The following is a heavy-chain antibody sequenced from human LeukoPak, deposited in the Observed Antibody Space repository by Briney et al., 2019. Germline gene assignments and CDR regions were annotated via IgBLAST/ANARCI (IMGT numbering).Heavy chain of an antibody. Sequence: PGGSLRLSCAASGFTLSSNAMNWVRQAPGKGLEWVSYISSSSSTIYYAGSVKGRFTISRDNAKNSLYLQMNSLRAEDTAVYYCARQVAFWGQGTLVTVSS. D-gene: IGHD5-12*01. CDR1: GFTLSSNA. CDR3: ARQVAF. V-gene: IGHV3-48*04. J-gene: IGHJ4*02. CDR2: ISSSSSTI.